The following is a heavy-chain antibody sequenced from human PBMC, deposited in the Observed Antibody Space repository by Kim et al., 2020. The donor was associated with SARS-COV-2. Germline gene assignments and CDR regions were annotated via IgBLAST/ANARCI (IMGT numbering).Heavy chain of an antibody. Sequence: SETLSLTCAVYGGSFSGYYWSWIRQPPGKGLEWIGEINHSGSTNYNPSLKSRVTISVDTSKNQFSLKLSSVTAADTAVYYCARLLQGSHAFDIWGQGTMV. V-gene: IGHV4-34*01. CDR3: ARLLQGSHAFDI. CDR1: GGSFSGYY. D-gene: IGHD4-4*01. CDR2: INHSGST. J-gene: IGHJ3*02.